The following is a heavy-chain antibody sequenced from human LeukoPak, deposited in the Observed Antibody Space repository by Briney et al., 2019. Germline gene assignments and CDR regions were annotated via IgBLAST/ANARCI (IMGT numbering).Heavy chain of an antibody. D-gene: IGHD3-10*01. CDR1: GYTFTDYY. CDR2: VNPNNGGT. Sequence: APVKVSCKASGYTFTDYYIHWVRQAPGQGLEWMGWVNPNNGGTKYAQNFQGRVTMTRETSISTAYMGLRRLRSDDTAVYYCARDNYGSGSYYKWWGQGTLVTVSS. CDR3: ARDNYGSGSYYKW. J-gene: IGHJ4*02. V-gene: IGHV1-2*02.